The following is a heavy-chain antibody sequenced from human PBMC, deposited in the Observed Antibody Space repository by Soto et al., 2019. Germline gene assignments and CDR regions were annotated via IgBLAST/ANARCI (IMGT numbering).Heavy chain of an antibody. CDR2: IYYSGST. D-gene: IGHD1-26*01. Sequence: PSETLSLTCTVSGGSISSDYWSWIRQPPGKGLEWIGYIYYSGSTNYNPSLKSRVTISVDTSKNQFSLKLTSVTAADTAVYYCARATSGITNWGQGTLVTVSS. CDR3: ARATSGITN. CDR1: GGSISSDY. J-gene: IGHJ4*02. V-gene: IGHV4-59*01.